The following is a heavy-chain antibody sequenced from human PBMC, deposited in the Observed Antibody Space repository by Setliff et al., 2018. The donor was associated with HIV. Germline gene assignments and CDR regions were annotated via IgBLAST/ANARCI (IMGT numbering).Heavy chain of an antibody. Sequence: GGSLRLSCAASGFTFSSYSLSWVRQAPGKGLEWVANIKFDGSEKYYVDSVKGRFSISRDNAKNSLFLQMNSLTADDTAVYYCARDRTDGWAFESWGQGTLVTVSS. CDR2: IKFDGSEK. J-gene: IGHJ4*02. CDR3: ARDRTDGWAFES. D-gene: IGHD6-19*01. CDR1: GFTFSSYS. V-gene: IGHV3-7*03.